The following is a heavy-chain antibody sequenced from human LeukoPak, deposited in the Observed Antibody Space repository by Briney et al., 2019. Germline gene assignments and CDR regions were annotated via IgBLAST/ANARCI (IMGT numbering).Heavy chain of an antibody. D-gene: IGHD7-27*01. CDR2: INPSGGST. CDR1: GYTFTSYC. CDR3: ASTELGIEIDY. V-gene: IGHV1-46*01. J-gene: IGHJ4*02. Sequence: GASVKVSCKASGYTFTSYCMHWVRQAPGQGLEWMGIINPSGGSTSYAQKFQGRVTMTRDTSTSTVYMELSSLRSEDTAVYYCASTELGIEIDYWGQGTLVTVSS.